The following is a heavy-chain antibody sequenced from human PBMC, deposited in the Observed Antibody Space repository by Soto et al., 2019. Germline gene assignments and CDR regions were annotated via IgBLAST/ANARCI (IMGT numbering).Heavy chain of an antibody. J-gene: IGHJ4*02. D-gene: IGHD1-26*01. CDR3: VKPGSYSYYFDY. V-gene: IGHV3-64D*06. CDR1: GFTFSSYA. CDR2: TSSNGGST. Sequence: VGSLRLSCSASGFTFSSYAMHWVRQAPGKGLEYVSATSSNGGSTYYADSVKGRFTISRDNSKNTLYLQMSSLRAEDTAVYYCVKPGSYSYYFDYWGQGTLVTVSS.